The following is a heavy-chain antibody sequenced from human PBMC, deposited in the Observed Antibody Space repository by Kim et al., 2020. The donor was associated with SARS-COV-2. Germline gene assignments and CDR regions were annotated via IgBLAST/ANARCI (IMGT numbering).Heavy chain of an antibody. V-gene: IGHV3-23*03. CDR3: AKALRGGGPFDY. J-gene: IGHJ4*02. Sequence: GGSLRLSCAASGFTFSSSTMRWVRQAPGKGLEWVAGIDSGGSNTPYADSVKGRFTISRDNSKNTLYLQMNGLRAEDTAVYYCAKALRGGGPFDYWGQGTLVTVTS. CDR1: GFTFSSST. CDR2: IDSGGSNT. D-gene: IGHD2-15*01.